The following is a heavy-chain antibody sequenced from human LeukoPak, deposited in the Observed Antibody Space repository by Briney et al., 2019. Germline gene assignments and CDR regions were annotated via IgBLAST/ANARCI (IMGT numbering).Heavy chain of an antibody. CDR1: GYSISSGYS. CDR2: IYHTGST. Sequence: PSETLSLTCTVSGYSISSGYSWGCIRQPPGMGREGIGSIYHTGSTYYNPSLKSRITISVDTSKNQFSLKLSSVTAADTAVYYCARDAFNFSGGVIRYYMDVWGKETTVTVSS. J-gene: IGHJ6*03. D-gene: IGHD3-16*01. V-gene: IGHV4-38-2*02. CDR3: ARDAFNFSGGVIRYYMDV.